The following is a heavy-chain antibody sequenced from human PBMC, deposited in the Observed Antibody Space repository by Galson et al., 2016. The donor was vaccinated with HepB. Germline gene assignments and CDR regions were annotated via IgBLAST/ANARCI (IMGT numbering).Heavy chain of an antibody. V-gene: IGHV3-64D*06. J-gene: IGHJ6*02. CDR3: VKSNLAAPGGFYGMDV. CDR1: GFSFSSYP. Sequence: SLRLSCAASGFSFSSYPMHWVRQAPGKGLEYVSGITTNGDDTKYADSVKGRFTIFRGNPKNTLYLQMRSLRAEDTAVYYCVKSNLAAPGGFYGMDVWGQGTTVTVSS. CDR2: ITTNGDDT. D-gene: IGHD6-13*01.